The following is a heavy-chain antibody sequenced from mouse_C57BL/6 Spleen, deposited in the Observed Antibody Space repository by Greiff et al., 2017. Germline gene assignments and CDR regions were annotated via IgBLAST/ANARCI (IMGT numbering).Heavy chain of an antibody. CDR3: ARWVITTVRSQNFDY. Sequence: EVQLQQSGPVLVKPGASVKMSCKASGYTFTDYYMNWVKQSHGKSLEWIGVINPYNGGTSYNQKFKGKATLTVDKSSSTAYMELNSLTSEDSAVYYCARWVITTVRSQNFDYWGQGTTLTVSS. J-gene: IGHJ2*01. CDR1: GYTFTDYY. CDR2: INPYNGGT. D-gene: IGHD1-1*01. V-gene: IGHV1-19*01.